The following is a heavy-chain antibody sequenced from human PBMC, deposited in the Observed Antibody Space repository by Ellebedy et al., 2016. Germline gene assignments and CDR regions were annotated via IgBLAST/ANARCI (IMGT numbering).Heavy chain of an antibody. D-gene: IGHD6-6*01. CDR3: AKDRRGMEA. Sequence: GESLKISXVASGFIFSSYGMHWVRQAPGKGLEWVGVIWYDGSEEFYADSVKGRFTISRDNSKSTLYLQMNSLRVEDSGVYYCAKDRRGMEAWGQGTAVTVS. CDR2: IWYDGSEE. CDR1: GFIFSSYG. V-gene: IGHV3-33*06. J-gene: IGHJ6*02.